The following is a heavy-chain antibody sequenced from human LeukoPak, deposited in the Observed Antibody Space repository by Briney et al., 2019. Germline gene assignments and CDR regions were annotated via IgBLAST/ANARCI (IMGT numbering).Heavy chain of an antibody. CDR3: ARGRTRYYDSSGPLHN. Sequence: VASVKVSRKASGYTFTGYYMHWVRQAPGQGLEWMGWINPNSGGTNYAQKFQGRVTMTRDTSISTAYMELSRLRSDDTAVYYCARGRTRYYDSSGPLHNWGQGTLVTVSS. V-gene: IGHV1-2*02. D-gene: IGHD3-22*01. CDR1: GYTFTGYY. CDR2: INPNSGGT. J-gene: IGHJ4*02.